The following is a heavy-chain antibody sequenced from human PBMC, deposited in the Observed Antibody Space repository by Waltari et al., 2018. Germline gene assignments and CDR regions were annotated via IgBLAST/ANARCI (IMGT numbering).Heavy chain of an antibody. CDR1: GFTLSTYW. CDR3: ASDRVLYGLGV. Sequence: EEQLVESGGGLVQPGGSLRLSCAVSGFTLSTYWMHWVRHAPGKGLVGVSRITSDGSGANYADSVKGRFTISRDNAKNTLYLQMNSLSAEDTAVYYCASDRVLYGLGVWGQGTTVTVSS. CDR2: ITSDGSGA. J-gene: IGHJ6*02. D-gene: IGHD3-10*01. V-gene: IGHV3-74*01.